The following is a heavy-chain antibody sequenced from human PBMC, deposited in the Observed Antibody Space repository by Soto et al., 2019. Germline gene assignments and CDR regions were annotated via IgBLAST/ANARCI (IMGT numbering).Heavy chain of an antibody. J-gene: IGHJ6*02. Sequence: SEPLSLTCTVSGGSVSSGSYYWSWIRQPPGKGLEWIGYIYYSGSTNYNPSLKSRVTISVDTSKNQFSLKLSSVTAADTAVYYCASSNDSSGYYYLSDYYYGMDVWGQGTTVTVSS. V-gene: IGHV4-61*01. CDR3: ASSNDSSGYYYLSDYYYGMDV. D-gene: IGHD3-22*01. CDR1: GGSVSSGSYY. CDR2: IYYSGST.